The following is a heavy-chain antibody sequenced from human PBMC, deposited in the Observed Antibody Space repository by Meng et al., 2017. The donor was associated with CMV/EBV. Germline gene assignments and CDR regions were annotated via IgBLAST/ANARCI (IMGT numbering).Heavy chain of an antibody. CDR3: AKVARSTSYYFDY. V-gene: IGHV3-38-3*01. CDR2: ISGGST. CDR1: GFTVSSNE. J-gene: IGHJ4*02. Sequence: GSLRLSCPASGFTVSSNEMSWVRQAPGKGLEWVSSISGGSTYYADSRKGRFTISRDNSKNTLHLQMNSLRAEDTAVYYCAKVARSTSYYFDYWGQGTLVTVSS. D-gene: IGHD2-2*01.